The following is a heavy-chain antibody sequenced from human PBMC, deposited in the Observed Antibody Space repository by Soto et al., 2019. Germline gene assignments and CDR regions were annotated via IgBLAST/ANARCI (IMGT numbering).Heavy chain of an antibody. Sequence: QVQLVQSGAAVKKPGASVKVSCKASGYSFTSYGFSWVRQAPGQELEWMGWISAYNGNTNYAQKLQGRVTMTTDTSTSTAYMELRSLRSDDTAVYHCAGSSIAAGGALDIWGQGTMVTVSS. CDR1: GYSFTSYG. CDR3: AGSSIAAGGALDI. J-gene: IGHJ3*02. CDR2: ISAYNGNT. D-gene: IGHD6-13*01. V-gene: IGHV1-18*04.